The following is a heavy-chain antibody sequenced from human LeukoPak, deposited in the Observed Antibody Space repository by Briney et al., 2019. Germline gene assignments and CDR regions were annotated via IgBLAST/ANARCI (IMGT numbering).Heavy chain of an antibody. V-gene: IGHV3-30-3*01. J-gene: IGHJ4*02. Sequence: GGSLRLSCAASGFTFSSYALHWVRQAPGKGLEWVAVISYDGSNKYYADSVKGRFTISRDNSKNTLYLQMNSLRAEDTAVYYCARRKFGGVMDYWGQGTLVTVSS. CDR1: GFTFSSYA. CDR2: ISYDGSNK. D-gene: IGHD3-16*01. CDR3: ARRKFGGVMDY.